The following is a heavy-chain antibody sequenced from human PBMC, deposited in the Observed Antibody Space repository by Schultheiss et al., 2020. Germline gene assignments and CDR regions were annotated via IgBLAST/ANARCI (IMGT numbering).Heavy chain of an antibody. CDR1: GFIFDDYA. CDR3: ARDARYCSSTSCYTHYYYYGMDV. V-gene: IGHV3-9*01. Sequence: GGSLRLSCAASGFIFDDYAMYWVRQAPGKGLEWVSNITCKSDSIGYADSVRGRFTISRDNAKTSLYLQMNSLRAEDTAVYYCARDARYCSSTSCYTHYYYYGMDVWGQGTTVTVSS. D-gene: IGHD2-2*02. CDR2: ITCKSDSI. J-gene: IGHJ6*02.